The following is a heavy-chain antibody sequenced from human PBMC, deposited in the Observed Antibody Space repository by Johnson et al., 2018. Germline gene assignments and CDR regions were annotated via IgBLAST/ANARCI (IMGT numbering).Heavy chain of an antibody. CDR2: ISGRGDFT. Sequence: VQLQESGGGLVQPGESVRLSCIGSGFNFHTSAMSWGRQTPGRGLEWVSGISGRGDFTSYADSVKGRFPISRDNSKNTLYLQMNSLRAEDTAVYSCASRYNIGYSGGDDAFDIWGQGTMVTVSS. J-gene: IGHJ3*02. D-gene: IGHD6-19*01. CDR3: ASRYNIGYSGGDDAFDI. V-gene: IGHV3-23*01. CDR1: GFNFHTSA.